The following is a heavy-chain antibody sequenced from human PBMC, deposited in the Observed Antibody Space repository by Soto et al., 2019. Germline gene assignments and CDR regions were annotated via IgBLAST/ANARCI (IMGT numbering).Heavy chain of an antibody. Sequence: QVQLVQSGAELKKPGSSVKVSCKASGGTFSRHALSWVRQAPGQGLEWMGGIIPMFGKANYAQKFQGRVTITADESTRTGDIELRSLTSEDTAVYYFARDGTLYDGGAYYYLYWGQGTLVTVSS. CDR2: IIPMFGKA. V-gene: IGHV1-69*01. D-gene: IGHD3-22*01. CDR3: ARDGTLYDGGAYYYLY. J-gene: IGHJ1*01. CDR1: GGTFSRHA.